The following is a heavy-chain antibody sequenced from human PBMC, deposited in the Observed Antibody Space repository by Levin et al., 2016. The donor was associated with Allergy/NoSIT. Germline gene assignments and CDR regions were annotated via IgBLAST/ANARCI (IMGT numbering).Heavy chain of an antibody. CDR2: MTGRGRP. V-gene: IGHV3-53*01. J-gene: IGHJ2*01. CDR3: ARGGGNYWYFDL. CDR1: GFTFSTYS. D-gene: IGHD3-16*01. Sequence: GESLKISCAASGFTFSTYSMNWVRQAPGKGLEWVSAMTGRGRPYYADSVKGRFTISRDTSRTTLSLSMNNLRVDDTAVYFCARGGGNYWYFDLWGRGTLVTVSS.